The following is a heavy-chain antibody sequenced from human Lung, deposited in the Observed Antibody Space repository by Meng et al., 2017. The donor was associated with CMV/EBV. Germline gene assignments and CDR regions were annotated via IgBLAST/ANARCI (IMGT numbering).Heavy chain of an antibody. V-gene: IGHV4-55*03. J-gene: IGHJ1*01. Sequence: VERGEAGLAKGKPSEARTLTGAEDCESITNHNGWAEVRQAPGKGLEWIGEIPHRGSSAYNPSLNSRVNMSISPSNPLFSRQLPSVTSAAAAVYHCLLLSGGSLWGQGTLVTVSS. CDR1: CESITNHNG. CDR3: LLLSGGSL. D-gene: IGHD2-15*01. CDR2: IPHRGSS.